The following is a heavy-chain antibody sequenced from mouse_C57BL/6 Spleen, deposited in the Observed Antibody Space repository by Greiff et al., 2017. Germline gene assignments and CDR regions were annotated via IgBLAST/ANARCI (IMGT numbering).Heavy chain of an antibody. CDR2: IDPSDSYT. Sequence: VQLQQSGAELVMPGASVKLSCKASGYTFTSYWMHWVKQRPGQGLEWIGEIDPSDSYTNYNQKFKGKSTLTVDKSSSTAYMQLSSLTSEDSAVYYCARGAGYDPYYFDYWGQGTTLTVSS. J-gene: IGHJ2*01. D-gene: IGHD2-2*01. CDR3: ARGAGYDPYYFDY. CDR1: GYTFTSYW. V-gene: IGHV1-69*01.